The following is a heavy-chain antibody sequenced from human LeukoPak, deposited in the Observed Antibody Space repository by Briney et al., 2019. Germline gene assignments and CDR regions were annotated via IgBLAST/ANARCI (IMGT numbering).Heavy chain of an antibody. CDR2: ISASGGST. J-gene: IGHJ4*02. V-gene: IGHV3-23*01. D-gene: IGHD7-27*01. CDR1: GFTFSSYW. CDR3: AREFNWGPKGDYFDY. Sequence: GGSLRLSCAASGFTFSSYWMSWVRQAPGKGLEWVSTISASGGSTYYTDSVKGRFTISRDNSKNTLYLQMNSLRAEDTAVYYCAREFNWGPKGDYFDYWGQGTLVTVSS.